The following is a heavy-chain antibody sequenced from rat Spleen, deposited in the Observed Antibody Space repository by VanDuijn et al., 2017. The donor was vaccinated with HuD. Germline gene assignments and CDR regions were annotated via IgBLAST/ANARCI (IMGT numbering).Heavy chain of an antibody. V-gene: IGHV3-1*01. CDR3: ARSALMYTTDPSDY. D-gene: IGHD1-6*01. CDR1: GYSSTDSH. Sequence: EVQVQESGPGLVKPSQSLSLTCSVTGYSSTDSHWGWIRQFPGNKMEWVGHITYSGTTAYSPTVKSRISITRDTSKNQFFLQLNSVTTEDTATYYCARSALMYTTDPSDYWGQGVMVTVSS. CDR2: ITYSGTT. J-gene: IGHJ2*01.